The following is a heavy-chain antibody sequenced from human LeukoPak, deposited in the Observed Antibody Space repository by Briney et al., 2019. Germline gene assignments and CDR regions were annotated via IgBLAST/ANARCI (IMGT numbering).Heavy chain of an antibody. CDR2: ISYDGSNK. CDR3: ARRLTQYDCFDP. V-gene: IGHV3-30-3*01. J-gene: IGHJ5*02. CDR1: GFTFSSYA. D-gene: IGHD2-2*01. Sequence: PGGSLRLSCAASGFTFSSYAMHWVRQAPGKGLEWVALISYDGSNKYYADSVKGRFTISRDNSKNTLYLQMDSLRAEDTAVYYCARRLTQYDCFDPWGQGILVTVSS.